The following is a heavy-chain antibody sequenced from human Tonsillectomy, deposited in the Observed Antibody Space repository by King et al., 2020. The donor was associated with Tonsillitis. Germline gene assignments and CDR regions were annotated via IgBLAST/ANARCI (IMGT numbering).Heavy chain of an antibody. V-gene: IGHV3-43*02. Sequence: VQLVESGGGVVQPGGSLRLSCAASGFTFDDYAMHWVRQAPGKGLEWVSLISGDGGSTSYADSVKGRFTTSRDNSKNSLYLQMNSLRTEDTALYYCAKNYYVTGSFYRDGYMDVWGKGTTVTVYS. CDR3: AKNYYVTGSFYRDGYMDV. CDR2: ISGDGGST. J-gene: IGHJ6*03. CDR1: GFTFDDYA. D-gene: IGHD3-10*01.